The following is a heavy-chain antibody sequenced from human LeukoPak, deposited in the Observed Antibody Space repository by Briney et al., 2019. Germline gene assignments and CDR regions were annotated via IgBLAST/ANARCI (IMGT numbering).Heavy chain of an antibody. Sequence: PSETLSLTCAVYGGSFSGYYWSWIRQPPGTGLEWIGEINHSGSTNYNPSLKSRVTISVDMSKNQFSVKLNSVTAADTAVYYCARVWAGAAAGTVPDHWGQGTLVTVSS. V-gene: IGHV4-34*01. D-gene: IGHD6-13*01. CDR3: ARVWAGAAAGTVPDH. CDR1: GGSFSGYY. J-gene: IGHJ5*02. CDR2: INHSGST.